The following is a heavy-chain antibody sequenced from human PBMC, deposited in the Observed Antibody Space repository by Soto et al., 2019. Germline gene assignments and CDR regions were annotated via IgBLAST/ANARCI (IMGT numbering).Heavy chain of an antibody. V-gene: IGHV1-18*01. CDR2: ISAYNGDT. J-gene: IGHJ6*02. D-gene: IGHD1-26*01. Sequence: ASVTFSCKASGYTFAIYGCSCVRQAPGQGLEWMGWISAYNGDTNYPQKFQARVTMTTDTSTSTAYLDLRSLRSDDTAVYYCARSSGTYPPSRYYYGLDVWGQGPTVNVSS. CDR3: ARSSGTYPPSRYYYGLDV. CDR1: GYTFAIYG.